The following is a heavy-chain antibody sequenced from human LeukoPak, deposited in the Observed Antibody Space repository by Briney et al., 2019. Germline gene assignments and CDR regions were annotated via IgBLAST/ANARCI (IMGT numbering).Heavy chain of an antibody. V-gene: IGHV4-59*01. CDR1: GGSISSYY. CDR2: IYYSGST. J-gene: IGHJ5*02. CDR3: ARVMGRSQNWFDP. D-gene: IGHD2-15*01. Sequence: SETLSLTCTASGGSISSYYCSWIRQPPGKGLEWIGYIYYSGSTNYNPSLKSRVTISVDTSKNQFSLKLSSVTAADTAVYYCARVMGRSQNWFDPWGQGTLVTVSS.